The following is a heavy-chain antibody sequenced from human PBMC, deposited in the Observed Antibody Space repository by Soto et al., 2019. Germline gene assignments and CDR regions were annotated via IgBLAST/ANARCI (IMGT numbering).Heavy chain of an antibody. V-gene: IGHV4-59*01. CDR2: IFYSGST. D-gene: IGHD5-18*01. Sequence: SETLSLTCTVSGDSLRNYHWSWIRQPPGKGLQYIGYIFYSGSTTYNPSLKSRVAISVDTSRNQFALKLRSVTAADTATYYCARLKRGYSYGSIIDFWGRGTLVTVSS. CDR3: ARLKRGYSYGSIIDF. J-gene: IGHJ4*01. CDR1: GDSLRNYH.